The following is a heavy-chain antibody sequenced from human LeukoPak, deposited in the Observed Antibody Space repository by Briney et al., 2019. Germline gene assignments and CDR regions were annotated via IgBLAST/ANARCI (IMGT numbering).Heavy chain of an antibody. CDR1: GDSISSSSYY. D-gene: IGHD4/OR15-4a*01. CDR2: IYSDGKT. V-gene: IGHV4-61*05. Sequence: KSSETLSLTCTVSGDSISSSSYYWGWIRQPPGKGLEWIGYIYSDGKTDYNPSLKSRVSISIDTSKNQFSLRLTSVTAADTAVYYCARHPYGGTSAFGFWGRGTLVTVSS. J-gene: IGHJ4*02. CDR3: ARHPYGGTSAFGF.